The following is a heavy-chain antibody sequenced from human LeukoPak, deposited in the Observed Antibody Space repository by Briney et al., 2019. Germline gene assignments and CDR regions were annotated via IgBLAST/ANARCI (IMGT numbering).Heavy chain of an antibody. CDR2: IIPIFGTA. CDR1: TFXXXA. V-gene: IGHV1-69*06. CDR3: ARDNGGRAMAYYYYYYMDV. Sequence: TFXXXAISWVRQAPGQGLEWMGGIIPIFGTANYAQKFQGRVTITADKSTSTAYMELSSLRSEDTAVYYRARDNGGRAMAYYYYYYMDVWGKGTTVTISS. D-gene: IGHD2-15*01. J-gene: IGHJ6*03.